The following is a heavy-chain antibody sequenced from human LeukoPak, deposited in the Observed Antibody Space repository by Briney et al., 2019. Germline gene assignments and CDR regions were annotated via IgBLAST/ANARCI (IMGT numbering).Heavy chain of an antibody. V-gene: IGHV3-23*01. D-gene: IGHD2-2*01. CDR3: AKDRDCSSTGCYVFAN. CDR1: GFSVTNNY. Sequence: GGSLRLSCAVSGFSVTNNYMSWVRQAPGKGLEWVSVISGDGESTYYADSVRGRFTISRDNSKNTMYLQMNNLRAEDTAIYYCAKDRDCSSTGCYVFANWGQGTLVTVSS. CDR2: ISGDGEST. J-gene: IGHJ4*02.